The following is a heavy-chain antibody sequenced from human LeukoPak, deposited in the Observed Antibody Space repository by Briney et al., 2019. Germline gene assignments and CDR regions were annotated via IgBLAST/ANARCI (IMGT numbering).Heavy chain of an antibody. CDR2: IYSGGNT. Sequence: TGGSLRLSCTVSGFTVSSNSMSWVRQASGKGLEWVSFIYSGGNTHHSDSVKGRFTISRDNDQTSLYLQMTSLRAEATAVYYCAELGITMIGGVWGKGTTVTISS. J-gene: IGHJ6*04. CDR1: GFTVSSNS. V-gene: IGHV3-53*01. CDR3: AELGITMIGGV. D-gene: IGHD3-10*02.